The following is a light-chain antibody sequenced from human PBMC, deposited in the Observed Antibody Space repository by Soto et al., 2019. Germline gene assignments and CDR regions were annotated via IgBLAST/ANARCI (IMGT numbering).Light chain of an antibody. V-gene: IGKV3-11*01. CDR2: DAS. Sequence: EIVLTQSPATLSLSPGERATLSCRASQSVSSYLAWYQQKPGQAPRLLIYDASTRATGIPARFSGSGSGTDFTLTLSSLEPEDFAVYYCQQRSNWPPMYTFGQGTKLEIK. CDR3: QQRSNWPPMYT. CDR1: QSVSSY. J-gene: IGKJ2*01.